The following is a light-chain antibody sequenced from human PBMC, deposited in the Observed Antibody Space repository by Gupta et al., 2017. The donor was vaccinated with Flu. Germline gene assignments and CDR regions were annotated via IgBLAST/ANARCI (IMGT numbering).Light chain of an antibody. CDR1: QGISNY. J-gene: IGKJ1*01. CDR2: AAS. Sequence: DIQMTQSPSSLSASVGDRVTITCRASQGISNYLVWYQQKPGKVPKVLIYAASTLQSGVPSRFSGSGSGTNFTLTISSLQAEDAAIYYCQKYNSAPWTFGQGTKVEIK. CDR3: QKYNSAPWT. V-gene: IGKV1-27*01.